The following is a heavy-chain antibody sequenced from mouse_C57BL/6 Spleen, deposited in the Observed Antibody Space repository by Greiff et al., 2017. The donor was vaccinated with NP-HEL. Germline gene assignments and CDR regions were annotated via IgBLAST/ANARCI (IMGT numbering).Heavy chain of an antibody. J-gene: IGHJ4*01. Sequence: EVKLMESGGGLVKPGGSLKLSCAASGFTFSSYGMSWVRQTPEKRLEWVATISDGGSYTYYPDNVKGRFTISRDNAKNNLYLQMSHLKSEDTAMYYCARDGRAQATRYAMDYWGQGTSVTVSS. D-gene: IGHD3-2*02. V-gene: IGHV5-4*01. CDR1: GFTFSSYG. CDR2: ISDGGSYT. CDR3: ARDGRAQATRYAMDY.